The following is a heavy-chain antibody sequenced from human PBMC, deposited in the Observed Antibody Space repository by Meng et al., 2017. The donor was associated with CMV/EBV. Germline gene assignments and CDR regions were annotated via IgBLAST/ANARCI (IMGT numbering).Heavy chain of an antibody. CDR2: ISYDGSNK. V-gene: IGHV3-30-3*01. D-gene: IGHD2-2*02. CDR1: GFTFSSYA. CDR3: ARRESTSCYRSCGMDV. J-gene: IGHJ6*02. Sequence: GESLKISCAASGFTFSSYAMHWVRQAPGKGLEWVAVISYDGSNKYYADSVKGRFTISRDNSKNTLYLQMNSLRAEDTAVNYCARRESTSCYRSCGMDVWGQGTTVTVSS.